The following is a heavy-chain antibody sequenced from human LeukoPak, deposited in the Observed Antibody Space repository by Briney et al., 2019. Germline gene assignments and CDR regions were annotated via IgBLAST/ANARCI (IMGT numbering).Heavy chain of an antibody. V-gene: IGHV3-23*01. CDR3: AKSIWFDP. J-gene: IGHJ5*02. CDR2: ISGSGGST. CDR1: GFTFSSYA. Sequence: GGSMRLSCAASGFTFSSYAMSWVRQAPGKGREWVSAISGSGGSTYYADSEKGRFTISRDNSKNTPYLQMNSLRAEDTAVYYCAKSIWFDPWGQETLVTVSS.